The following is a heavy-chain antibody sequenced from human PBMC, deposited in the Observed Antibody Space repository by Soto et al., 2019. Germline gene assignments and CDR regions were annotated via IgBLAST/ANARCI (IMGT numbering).Heavy chain of an antibody. D-gene: IGHD6-13*01. CDR1: GYTFTSYA. V-gene: IGHV1-18*01. CDR2: ISAYSGNT. CDR3: ARDVGIAAAGPFDY. J-gene: IGHJ4*02. Sequence: ASVKVSCKASGYTFTSYAMHWVRQAPGQGLEWMGWISAYSGNTNYAQKLQGRVTMTTDTSTSTAYMELRSLRSDDTAVYYCARDVGIAAAGPFDYWGQGTLVTVSS.